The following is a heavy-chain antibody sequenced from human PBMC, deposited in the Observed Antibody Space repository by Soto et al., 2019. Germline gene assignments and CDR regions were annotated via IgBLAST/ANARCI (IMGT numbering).Heavy chain of an antibody. D-gene: IGHD6-6*01. V-gene: IGHV1-69*13. CDR2: IIPIFGTA. CDR3: ARDLEYSSSQADP. CDR1: GGTLSSYA. Sequence: SVKVSCKASGGTLSSYAISWVRQAPGQGLEWMGGIIPIFGTANYAQKFQGRVTITADESTSTAYMELSSLRSEDTAVYYCARDLEYSSSQADPWGQGTLVTVSS. J-gene: IGHJ5*02.